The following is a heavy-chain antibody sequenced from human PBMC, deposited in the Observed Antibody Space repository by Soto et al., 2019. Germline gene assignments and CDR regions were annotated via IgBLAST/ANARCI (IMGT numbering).Heavy chain of an antibody. V-gene: IGHV3-30*18. J-gene: IGHJ4*02. Sequence: QVQLVESGGGVVQPGRSLRLSCAASGFTFSSYGMHWVRQAPGKGLEWVAVISYDGSNKYYADSVKGRFTISRDNSKNTLYLQINSLRAEDTAVYYCAKVPGRLDYWGQGTLVTVSS. CDR3: AKVPGRLDY. CDR1: GFTFSSYG. D-gene: IGHD2-15*01. CDR2: ISYDGSNK.